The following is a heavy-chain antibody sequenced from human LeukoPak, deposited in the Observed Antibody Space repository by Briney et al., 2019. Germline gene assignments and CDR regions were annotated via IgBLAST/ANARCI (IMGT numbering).Heavy chain of an antibody. V-gene: IGHV1-46*01. CDR1: GYTFTYSY. Sequence: ASVKVSCKASGYTFTYSYIHWARQAPGQVLEWMGLINPDGGNTNYAQNFQGRVTLTRDTSTSTVYMELSSLRSEDTAIYYCARIRDGYNDAYDLWGQGTVVTVPS. CDR3: ARIRDGYNDAYDL. D-gene: IGHD5-24*01. J-gene: IGHJ3*01. CDR2: INPDGGNT.